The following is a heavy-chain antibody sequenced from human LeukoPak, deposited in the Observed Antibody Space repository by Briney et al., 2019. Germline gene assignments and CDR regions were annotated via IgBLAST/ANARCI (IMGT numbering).Heavy chain of an antibody. V-gene: IGHV1-46*01. CDR3: ARAMMANFDY. J-gene: IGHJ4*02. CDR1: GYTFTSYY. D-gene: IGHD5-24*01. Sequence: GASVKVSCKASGYTFTSYYMHWVRQAPGLGPEWMGIINPSGGGTSYAQKFQGRVTMTRDMSTSTAYMELRSLRSDDTAVYYCARAMMANFDYWGRGTLVTVSS. CDR2: INPSGGGT.